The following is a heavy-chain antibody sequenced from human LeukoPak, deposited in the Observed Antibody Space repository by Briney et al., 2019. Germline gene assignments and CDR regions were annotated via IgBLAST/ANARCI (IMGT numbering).Heavy chain of an antibody. J-gene: IGHJ4*02. D-gene: IGHD3-22*01. CDR3: TRLPGYYDSSGYSRLSDY. V-gene: IGHV3-73*01. Sequence: GGSLKLSCAASGFTFSGSAMHWVRQASGKGLEWVGRIRSKANSYATAYAASVKGRFTISRDDSKNTAYLQMNSLKTEDTAVYYCTRLPGYYDSSGYSRLSDYWGQGTLVTVSS. CDR1: GFTFSGSA. CDR2: IRSKANSYAT.